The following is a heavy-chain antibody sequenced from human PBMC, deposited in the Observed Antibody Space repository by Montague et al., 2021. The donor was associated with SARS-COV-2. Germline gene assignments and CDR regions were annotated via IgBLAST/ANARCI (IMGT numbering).Heavy chain of an antibody. CDR1: GGSISSYY. V-gene: IGHV4-59*08. Sequence: SETLSLTCTVSGGSISSYYWSWIRQPPGKGLEWIGNIYYSESTNYNPSLKRRVTLSVDTSKNQFSLKLNSVTAADTAVYYCAGHHPVGGVRPWGQGTLVTVSS. CDR3: AGHHPVGGVRP. CDR2: IYYSEST. J-gene: IGHJ5*02. D-gene: IGHD2-8*02.